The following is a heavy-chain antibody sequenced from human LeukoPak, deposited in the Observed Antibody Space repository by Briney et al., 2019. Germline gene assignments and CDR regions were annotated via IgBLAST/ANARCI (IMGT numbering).Heavy chain of an antibody. CDR2: ISWNSGSI. CDR1: GFTFDDYA. V-gene: IGHV3-9*03. D-gene: IGHD3-22*01. J-gene: IGHJ3*02. Sequence: GGSLRLSCAASGFTFDDYAMHWVRQAPGKGLEWVSGISWNSGSIGYADSVKGRFTISRDNAKNSLYLQMNSLRAEDMALYYCAESSRITMTNDAFDIWGQGTMVTVSS. CDR3: AESSRITMTNDAFDI.